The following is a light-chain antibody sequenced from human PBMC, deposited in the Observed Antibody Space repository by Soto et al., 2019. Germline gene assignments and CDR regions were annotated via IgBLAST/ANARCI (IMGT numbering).Light chain of an antibody. J-gene: IGKJ1*01. CDR2: KPS. CDR1: QVIGVG. V-gene: IGKV1-5*03. CDR3: QYYDNYPWK. Sequence: DIQLTQSPSTMSESVGDRVTITCRASQVIGVGLTRYQQKPGKAHNFLIYKPSTLENWVPTRFSGSGSGTEFTLTISSLQPDDFATYHCQYYDNYPWKFGQGTKVE.